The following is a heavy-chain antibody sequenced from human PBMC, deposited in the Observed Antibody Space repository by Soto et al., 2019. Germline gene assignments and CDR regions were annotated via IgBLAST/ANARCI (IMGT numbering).Heavy chain of an antibody. V-gene: IGHV4-30-4*02. CDR3: ARASYDSSGYYKTAFDI. Sequence: SDTLTLTYTVSGSSNSSGDYYWSWIRPPPGKGLEWIGYIYYSGSTYYNPSLKSRVTISVDTSKNQFSLKLGSVTAADTAVYYCARASYDSSGYYKTAFDIWGQGT. CDR1: GSSNSSGDYY. J-gene: IGHJ3*02. D-gene: IGHD3-22*01. CDR2: IYYSGST.